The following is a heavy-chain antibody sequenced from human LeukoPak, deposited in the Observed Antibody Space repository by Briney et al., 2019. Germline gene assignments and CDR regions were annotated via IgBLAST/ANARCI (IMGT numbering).Heavy chain of an antibody. CDR3: ARDRRYYYGMDV. CDR1: GFTFSGSW. CDR2: IKQDGSEK. J-gene: IGHJ6*02. Sequence: GGSLRLSCAASGFTFSGSWMSWVRQAPGKGLEWVANIKQDGSEKYYVDSVKGRFTISRDKSKNSLYVQMNNLRAEDTAVYYCARDRRYYYGMDVWGQGTTVTVSS. V-gene: IGHV3-7*04.